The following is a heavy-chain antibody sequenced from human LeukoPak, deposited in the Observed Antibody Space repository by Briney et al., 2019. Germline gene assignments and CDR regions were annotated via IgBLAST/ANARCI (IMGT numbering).Heavy chain of an antibody. CDR2: IYHSGST. D-gene: IGHD3-10*01. Sequence: SETLSLTCTVSGYSINNGYYWGWIRPPPGKGLEWIGSIYHSGSTYYKPSLKSRVTISVDTSKNQFSLKLSSVTAADTAVYYCARLVHRRITLVRDLYYMDVWGKGTTVTISS. CDR1: GYSINNGYY. CDR3: ARLVHRRITLVRDLYYMDV. J-gene: IGHJ6*03. V-gene: IGHV4-38-2*02.